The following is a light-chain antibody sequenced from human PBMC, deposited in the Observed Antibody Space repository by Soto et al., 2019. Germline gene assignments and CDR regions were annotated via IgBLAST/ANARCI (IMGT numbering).Light chain of an antibody. CDR3: QQYNGWPLT. V-gene: IGKV3-15*01. J-gene: IGKJ4*01. CDR2: VAS. Sequence: EIVMTQSPATLSVSPGERATLSCRASQSVSSNLAWYQQKPGQTPKLLIYVASTRATGIPARFSGSGSGTEFTLTISRLQSEDFAVYYCQQYNGWPLTCGGGTKVEFK. CDR1: QSVSSN.